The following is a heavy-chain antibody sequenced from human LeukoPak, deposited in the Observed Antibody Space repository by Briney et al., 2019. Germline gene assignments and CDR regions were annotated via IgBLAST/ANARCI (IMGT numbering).Heavy chain of an antibody. V-gene: IGHV4-39*01. J-gene: IGHJ4*02. CDR3: ARQPGIATY. D-gene: IGHD6-13*01. CDR2: IYYSGHT. CDR1: GCSISSSSYY. Sequence: KPSEALSLTWTVSGCSISSSSYYWGWIRQPPGKGLEWIGSIYYSGHTYSTPSIKSRVTISVDTSKNPFSLKLSSVTASDTAVYYCARQPGIATYWGQGTLVTVSS.